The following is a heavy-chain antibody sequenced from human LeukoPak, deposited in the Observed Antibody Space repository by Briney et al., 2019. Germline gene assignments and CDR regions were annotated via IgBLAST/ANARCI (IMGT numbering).Heavy chain of an antibody. D-gene: IGHD3-10*01. CDR3: ARARLMVRGVIRPNWFDP. CDR2: INPNSGGT. V-gene: IGHV1-2*02. Sequence: GASVRVSCKASGYTFTGYYMHWVRQAPGQGLEWMGWINPNSGGTNYAQKFQGRVTMTRDTSISTAYMELSRLRSDDTAVYYCARARLMVRGVIRPNWFDPWGQGTLVTASS. J-gene: IGHJ5*02. CDR1: GYTFTGYY.